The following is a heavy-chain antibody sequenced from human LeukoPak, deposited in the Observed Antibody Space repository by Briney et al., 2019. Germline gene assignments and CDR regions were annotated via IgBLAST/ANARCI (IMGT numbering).Heavy chain of an antibody. J-gene: IGHJ6*02. CDR1: GFTVSSNY. D-gene: IGHD1-1*01. Sequence: GGSLRLSCAASGFTVSSNYMSWVRQAPGKGLEWVSVIYSGGSTYYADSVKGRFTISRDNSKNTLYLQMNSLRAEDTAVYYCARDSQITISYGMDVWGRGTTVTVSS. V-gene: IGHV3-66*01. CDR3: ARDSQITISYGMDV. CDR2: IYSGGST.